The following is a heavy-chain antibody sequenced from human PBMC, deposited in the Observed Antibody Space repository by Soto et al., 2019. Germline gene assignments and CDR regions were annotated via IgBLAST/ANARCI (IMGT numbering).Heavy chain of an antibody. Sequence: QVQLVQSGAEVKKPGASVKVSCKASGYTFTSYGISWVRQAPGQGLEWMGWISAYNGNTNYAQKLQGRVTMTKDTYKSKGYMELRSLRSDDTAVYYCARDCSSTSCYAGAFDIWGQGTMVTVSS. D-gene: IGHD2-2*01. V-gene: IGHV1-18*01. CDR3: ARDCSSTSCYAGAFDI. J-gene: IGHJ3*02. CDR1: GYTFTSYG. CDR2: ISAYNGNT.